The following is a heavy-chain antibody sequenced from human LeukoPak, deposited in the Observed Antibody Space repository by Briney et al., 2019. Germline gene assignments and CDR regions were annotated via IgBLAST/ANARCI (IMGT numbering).Heavy chain of an antibody. D-gene: IGHD6-19*01. V-gene: IGHV3-64*01. J-gene: IGHJ4*02. CDR2: ISSNGGST. CDR3: ARDMGRGWYGSFDY. CDR1: GFTFSSYA. Sequence: GGSLRLSCAASGFTFSSYAMHWVRQAPGKGREYVSAISSNGGSTYYANSVKSRFTISRDNSKNTLYLQMGSLRAEDMAVYYCARDMGRGWYGSFDYWGQGTLVTVSS.